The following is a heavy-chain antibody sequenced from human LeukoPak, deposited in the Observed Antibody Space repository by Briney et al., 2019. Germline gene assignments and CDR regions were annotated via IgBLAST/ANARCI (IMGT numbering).Heavy chain of an antibody. J-gene: IGHJ6*02. V-gene: IGHV3-30*18. CDR1: GFTFSSYG. D-gene: IGHD6-25*01. CDR2: ISYLGDDQ. Sequence: PGGSLRLSCAASGFTFSSYGMHWVRRAPGKGLEWVAVISYLGDDQFYAESVKGRFTISRDNSKKTVFLQMNSLRGEDTAAYYCAKDRSSGPHYYYGMDVWGRGTTVIVSS. CDR3: AKDRSSGPHYYYGMDV.